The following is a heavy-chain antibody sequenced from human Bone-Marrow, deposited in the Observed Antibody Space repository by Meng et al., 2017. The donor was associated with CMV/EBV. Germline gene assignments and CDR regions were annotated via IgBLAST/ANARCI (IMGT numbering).Heavy chain of an antibody. CDR1: GFTFSNYW. Sequence: GESLKISCAGSGFTFSNYWMSWVRQAPGKGLEWVANIKKDGSEKYYVDSVKGRFTISRDNAKNSVFLQMNSLRAEDTAVYYCARDKRGTIFDYWGQGTLVNVAS. V-gene: IGHV3-7*01. CDR2: IKKDGSEK. D-gene: IGHD5-24*01. CDR3: ARDKRGTIFDY. J-gene: IGHJ4*02.